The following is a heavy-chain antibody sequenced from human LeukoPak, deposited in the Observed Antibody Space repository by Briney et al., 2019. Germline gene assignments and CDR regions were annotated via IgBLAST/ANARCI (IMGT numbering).Heavy chain of an antibody. CDR1: GYTFTGYY. D-gene: IGHD1-26*01. V-gene: IGHV1-2*02. J-gene: IGHJ4*02. CDR3: ARGDSGSQDDYFDY. CDR2: INPNSGGT. Sequence: ASVKVCCKASGYTFTGYYMHWVRQAPGQGLEWMGWINPNSGGTNYAQKFQGRVTMTRDTSISTAYMELSRLRSDDTAVYYCARGDSGSQDDYFDYWGQGTLVTVSS.